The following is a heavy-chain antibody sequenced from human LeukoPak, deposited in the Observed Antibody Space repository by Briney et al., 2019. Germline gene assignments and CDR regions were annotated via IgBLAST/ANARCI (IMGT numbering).Heavy chain of an antibody. Sequence: SETLSLTCTVSGGSISSTTYYWAWIRQPPGKGLEWIGSIYKAGNTNYSPSLRSRVFISVDTSNNQFSLSLSSVTAADTAVYYCARATDFNTPVRCWNYGHGPGTAWFYYYMDVWGKGTTVTVSS. CDR2: IYKAGNT. CDR1: GGSISSTTYY. V-gene: IGHV4-39*01. CDR3: ARATDFNTPVRCWNYGHGPGTAWFYYYMDV. D-gene: IGHD1-7*01. J-gene: IGHJ6*03.